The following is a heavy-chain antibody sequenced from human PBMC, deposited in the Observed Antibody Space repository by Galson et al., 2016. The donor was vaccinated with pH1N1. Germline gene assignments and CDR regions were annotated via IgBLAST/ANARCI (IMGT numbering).Heavy chain of an antibody. J-gene: IGHJ4*02. D-gene: IGHD3-22*01. CDR2: IIPTLGMT. Sequence: SVKVSCKASGGTFRNYIISWVRQAPGQGLEWMGRIIPTLGMTNYAQKFQGRVTITADISTSTAHMELSSLRSDDTAMYFCAINYYHISGSLDSWGQGTLVTVSS. V-gene: IGHV1-69*02. CDR1: GGTFRNYI. CDR3: AINYYHISGSLDS.